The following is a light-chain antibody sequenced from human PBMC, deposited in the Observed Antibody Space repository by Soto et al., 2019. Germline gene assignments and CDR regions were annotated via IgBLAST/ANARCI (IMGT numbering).Light chain of an antibody. Sequence: DIQMTPSPSTLSASLGNRVTITCRASQSVRSWLAWYQQKPGRSPHLLIYDASSLQSGVPSRFSGSGVWTEFTLAISSLQADDFATYDCQQYSNYSFTFGPGTKVDIK. CDR3: QQYSNYSFT. CDR2: DAS. V-gene: IGKV1-5*01. J-gene: IGKJ3*01. CDR1: QSVRSW.